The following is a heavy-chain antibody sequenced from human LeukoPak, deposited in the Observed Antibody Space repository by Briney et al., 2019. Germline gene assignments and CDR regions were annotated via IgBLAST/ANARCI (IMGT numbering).Heavy chain of an antibody. Sequence: PSETLSLTCTVSGGSISSYYWSWIRQPAGKGLEWIGRIYTSGSTNYNPSLKSRVTMSVDTSKNQFSLKLSSVTAADTAVYYCARDCSGGSVEAFDIWGQETMVTVSS. D-gene: IGHD2-15*01. CDR2: IYTSGST. J-gene: IGHJ3*02. V-gene: IGHV4-4*07. CDR1: GGSISSYY. CDR3: ARDCSGGSVEAFDI.